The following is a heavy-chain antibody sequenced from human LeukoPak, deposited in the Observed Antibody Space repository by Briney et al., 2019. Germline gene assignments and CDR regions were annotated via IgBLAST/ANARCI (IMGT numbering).Heavy chain of an antibody. CDR1: GYTFTGYY. J-gene: IGHJ4*02. CDR2: INPNSGGT. Sequence: ASVKVSCKASGYTFTGYYMHWVRQAPGQGLEWMGWINPNSGGTNYAQKFQGRVTMTGDTSISTAYMELSRLRSDDTAVYYCARVRVRETYYYDSSGYCFDYWGQGTLVTVSS. D-gene: IGHD3-22*01. V-gene: IGHV1-2*02. CDR3: ARVRVRETYYYDSSGYCFDY.